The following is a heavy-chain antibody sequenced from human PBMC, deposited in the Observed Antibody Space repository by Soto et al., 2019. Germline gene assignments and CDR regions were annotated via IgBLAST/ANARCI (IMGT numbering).Heavy chain of an antibody. J-gene: IGHJ5*02. CDR2: IIPIFGTA. CDR3: ARGLAARYWFDP. V-gene: IGHV1-69*13. D-gene: IGHD6-6*01. CDR1: GGTFSSYA. Sequence: SVKVSCKASGGTFSSYAISWVRQAPGQGLEWMGGIIPIFGTANYAQKFQGRVTITADESTSTAYMELSSLRSEDAALYYCARGLAARYWFDPWGQGTLVTVSS.